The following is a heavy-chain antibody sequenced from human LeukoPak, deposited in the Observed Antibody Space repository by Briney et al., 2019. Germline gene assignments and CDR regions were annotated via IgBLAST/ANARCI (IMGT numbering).Heavy chain of an antibody. CDR1: GFTFSSYS. D-gene: IGHD2-2*01. V-gene: IGHV3-21*01. J-gene: IGHJ4*02. CDR3: ARDKGRYCSSTSCYFDY. CDR2: ISSSSSYI. Sequence: GGSLGLSCAASGFTFSSYSMNWVRQAPGKGLEWVSSISSSSSYIYYADSVKGRFTISRDNAKNSLYPQMNSLRAEDTAVYYCARDKGRYCSSTSCYFDYWGQGTLVTVSS.